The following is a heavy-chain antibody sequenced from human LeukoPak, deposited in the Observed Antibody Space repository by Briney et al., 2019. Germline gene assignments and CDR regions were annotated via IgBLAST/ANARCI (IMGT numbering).Heavy chain of an antibody. CDR3: ARDIVVVPLVMGWFDP. CDR2: TSSSSSTI. D-gene: IGHD2-2*01. J-gene: IGHJ5*02. CDR1: GFTFSSYW. Sequence: GGSLRLSCAASGFTFSSYWMSWVRQAPGKELEWVSYTSSSSSTIYYADSVKGRFTISRDNAKNSLHLQMNSLRAEDTAVYYCARDIVVVPLVMGWFDPWGQGTLVTVSS. V-gene: IGHV3-48*01.